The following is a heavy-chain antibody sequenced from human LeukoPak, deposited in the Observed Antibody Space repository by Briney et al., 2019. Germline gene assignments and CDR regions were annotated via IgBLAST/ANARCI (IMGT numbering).Heavy chain of an antibody. V-gene: IGHV4-4*02. CDR1: GGSISSSNW. Sequence: PSETLSLTCAVSGGSISSSNWWSWVRQPPGKGLEWIGRIYTSGSTNYNPSLKSRVTMSVDTSKNQFSLKLSSVTAADTAVYYCARRPGGGYGFDYWGQGTLVTVSS. D-gene: IGHD5-18*01. CDR3: ARRPGGGYGFDY. J-gene: IGHJ4*02. CDR2: IYTSGST.